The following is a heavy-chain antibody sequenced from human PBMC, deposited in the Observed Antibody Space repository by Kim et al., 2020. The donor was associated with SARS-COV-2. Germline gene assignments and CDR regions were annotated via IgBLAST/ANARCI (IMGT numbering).Heavy chain of an antibody. CDR2: INHSGST. Sequence: SEILSLTCAVYGGSFSGYYWSWIRQPPGKGLEWIGEINHSGSTNYNPSLKSRVTISVDTSKNQFSLKLSSVTAADTAVYYCARVFPRIKRNYGDLILFDYWGQGTLVTVSS. J-gene: IGHJ4*02. CDR1: GGSFSGYY. CDR3: ARVFPRIKRNYGDLILFDY. V-gene: IGHV4-34*01. D-gene: IGHD4-17*01.